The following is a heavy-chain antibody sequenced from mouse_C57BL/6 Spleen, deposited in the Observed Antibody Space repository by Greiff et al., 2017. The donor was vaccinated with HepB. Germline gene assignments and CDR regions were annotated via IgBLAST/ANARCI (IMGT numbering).Heavy chain of an antibody. CDR1: GYTFTSYW. V-gene: IGHV1-69*01. CDR2: IDPSDSYT. J-gene: IGHJ3*01. D-gene: IGHD1-1*01. Sequence: VQLQQPGAELVMPGASVKLSCKASGYTFTSYWMHWVKQRPGQGLEWIGEIDPSDSYTNYNQKFKGKSTLTVDKSSSTAYMQLSSLTSEDSAVYYCARGATVVATERFAYWGQGTLVTVSA. CDR3: ARGATVVATERFAY.